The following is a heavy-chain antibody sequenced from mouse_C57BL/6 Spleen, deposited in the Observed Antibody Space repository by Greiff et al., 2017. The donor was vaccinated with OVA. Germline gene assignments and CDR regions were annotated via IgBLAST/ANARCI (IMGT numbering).Heavy chain of an antibody. CDR2: IDPSDSYT. J-gene: IGHJ4*01. CDR1: GYTFTSYW. CDR3: ARWEYYYGGSYENYAMDY. D-gene: IGHD1-1*01. V-gene: IGHV1-50*01. Sequence: QVQLQQPGAELVKPGASVKLSCKASGYTFTSYWMQWVKQRPGQGLEWIGEIDPSDSYTNYNQKFKGKATLTVDTSSSTAYMQLSSLTSEDSAVYYCARWEYYYGGSYENYAMDYWGQGTSVTVSS.